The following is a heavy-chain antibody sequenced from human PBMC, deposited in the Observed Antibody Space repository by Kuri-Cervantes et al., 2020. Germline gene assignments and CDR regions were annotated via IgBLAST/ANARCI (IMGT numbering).Heavy chain of an antibody. CDR3: ARGGFDLLSLHFDY. CDR1: GGSISSYY. CDR2: IYYSGST. Sequence: SETLSLTCTVSGGSISSYYWSWIRQLPGKGLEWIGYIYYSGSTNYNPSLKSRVTISVDTSKNQFSLKLSSVTAADTAVYYCARGGFDLLSLHFDYWGQGTLVTVSS. D-gene: IGHD3-10*01. V-gene: IGHV4-59*01. J-gene: IGHJ4*02.